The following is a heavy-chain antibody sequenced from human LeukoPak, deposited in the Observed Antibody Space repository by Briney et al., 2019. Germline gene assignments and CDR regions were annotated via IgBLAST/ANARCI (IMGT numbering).Heavy chain of an antibody. Sequence: GGSLRLSCGASGFTFSNYWMHWVRQAPGMGLVWVSRINEHGTDSMYAESVKGRFTISRDNAKNTVYLQMNSLGAEDTAVYYCVRDETLWTLDWWGQGTLVSVSS. CDR2: INEHGTDS. D-gene: IGHD1-1*01. CDR1: GFTFSNYW. V-gene: IGHV3-74*03. J-gene: IGHJ4*02. CDR3: VRDETLWTLDW.